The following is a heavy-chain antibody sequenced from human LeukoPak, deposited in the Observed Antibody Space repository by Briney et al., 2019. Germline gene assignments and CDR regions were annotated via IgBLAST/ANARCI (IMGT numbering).Heavy chain of an antibody. Sequence: ASVKVSCTASGYTFTGYYMHWVRQAPGQGLEWMGWINPNSGGTNYAQKFQGRVTMTRDTSISTAYMELSRLRSDDTAVYYCARSGSGYYPYYYYGMDVWGQRTTVTVSS. CDR2: INPNSGGT. V-gene: IGHV1-2*02. J-gene: IGHJ6*02. D-gene: IGHD3-22*01. CDR1: GYTFTGYY. CDR3: ARSGSGYYPYYYYGMDV.